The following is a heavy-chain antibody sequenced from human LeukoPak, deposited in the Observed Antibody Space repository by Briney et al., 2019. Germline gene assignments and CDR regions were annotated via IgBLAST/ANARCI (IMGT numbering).Heavy chain of an antibody. CDR1: GFTFSSYG. CDR3: VRDLRYYDSSGSDY. Sequence: PGRSLRLSCAASGFTFSSYGMHWVRQAPGKGLEWVAVIWYDGSNKYYADSVKGRFTISRDNSKNTLYLQMNSLRAEDTAVYYCVRDLRYYDSSGSDYWGQGTLVTVSS. D-gene: IGHD3-22*01. CDR2: IWYDGSNK. V-gene: IGHV3-33*01. J-gene: IGHJ4*02.